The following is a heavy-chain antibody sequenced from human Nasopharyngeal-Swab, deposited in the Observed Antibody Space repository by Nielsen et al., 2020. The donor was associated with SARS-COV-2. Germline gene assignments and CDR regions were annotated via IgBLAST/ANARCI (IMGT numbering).Heavy chain of an antibody. J-gene: IGHJ6*02. CDR3: ARDTPPEAWIQLWGDYYYGMDV. CDR2: ISAYNGNT. Sequence: ASVKASCKASGYTFTSYGISWVRQAPGQGLEWMGWISAYNGNTNYAQKLQGRVTMTTDTSTSTAYMELRSLRSDDTAVYYCARDTPPEAWIQLWGDYYYGMDVWGQGTTVTVSS. CDR1: GYTFTSYG. V-gene: IGHV1-18*01. D-gene: IGHD5-18*01.